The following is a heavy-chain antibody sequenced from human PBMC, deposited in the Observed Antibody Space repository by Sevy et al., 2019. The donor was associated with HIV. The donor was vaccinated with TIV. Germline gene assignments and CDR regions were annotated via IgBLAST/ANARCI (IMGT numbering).Heavy chain of an antibody. CDR2: ICGSGGST. CDR3: AKDRYDFWCGSLGFDY. Sequence: AGSLRLSCAASGFTFSSYAMSWVRQAPGKELEWVSAICGSGGSTYYADSVKGRFVISRDNPKNTLYLQMNSLRAEDTAVYYCAKDRYDFWCGSLGFDYWGQGTLVTVSS. V-gene: IGHV3-23*01. D-gene: IGHD3-3*01. J-gene: IGHJ4*02. CDR1: GFTFSSYA.